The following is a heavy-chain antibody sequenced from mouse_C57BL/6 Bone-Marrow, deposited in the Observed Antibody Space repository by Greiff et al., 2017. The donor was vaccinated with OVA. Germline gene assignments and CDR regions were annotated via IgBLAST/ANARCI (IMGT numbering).Heavy chain of an antibody. J-gene: IGHJ2*01. V-gene: IGHV1-61*01. Sequence: QVQLQQPGAELVRPGSSVKLSCKASGYTFTSYWMDWVKQRPGQGLEWIGNIYPSDSETHYNQKFKDKATLTVDKSSSTAYMQLSSLTSEDSAVYYCARGGYGNYLYYFDYWGQGTTLTVSS. CDR2: IYPSDSET. CDR1: GYTFTSYW. CDR3: ARGGYGNYLYYFDY. D-gene: IGHD2-1*01.